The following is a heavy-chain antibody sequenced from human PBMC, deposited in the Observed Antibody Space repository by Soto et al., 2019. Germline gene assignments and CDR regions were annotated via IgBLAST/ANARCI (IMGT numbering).Heavy chain of an antibody. CDR3: AGAGTGFDY. V-gene: IGHV3-33*01. CDR1: GFMFSNYG. CDR2: IWFDGSKK. D-gene: IGHD3-10*01. Sequence: QVQLVESGGGVVQPGRSLRLSCAVSGFMFSNYGMHWVRQAPGKGLEWVAVIWFDGSKKYYVDSVKGRFSISRDNSKNRLYLQMNNLRAEDTAVYYCAGAGTGFDYWGQGTLVIVSS. J-gene: IGHJ4*02.